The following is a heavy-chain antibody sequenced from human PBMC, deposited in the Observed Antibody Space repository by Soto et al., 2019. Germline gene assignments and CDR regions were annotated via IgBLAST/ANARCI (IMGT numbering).Heavy chain of an antibody. Sequence: EVQLVESGGGLVQPGGSLRLSCAASGFTFSSYWMSWVRQAPGKGLEWVANIKQDGSEKYYVDSVKGRFTISRDNAKNSLYLQMNSLRAEDTAVHYCARVLSVGIQQLDPNWYFDLWGRGTLVTVSS. CDR2: IKQDGSEK. J-gene: IGHJ2*01. V-gene: IGHV3-7*01. D-gene: IGHD6-13*01. CDR3: ARVLSVGIQQLDPNWYFDL. CDR1: GFTFSSYW.